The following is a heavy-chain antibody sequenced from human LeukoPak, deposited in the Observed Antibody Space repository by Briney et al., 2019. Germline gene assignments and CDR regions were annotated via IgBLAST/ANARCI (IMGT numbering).Heavy chain of an antibody. CDR1: GFTFSDFE. CDR2: IGGSGSPT. V-gene: IGHV3-48*03. D-gene: IGHD4-17*01. Sequence: GGSLRLSCAVSGFTFSDFEMNWVRQAPGKGPEWISYIGGSGSPTYYADSVKGRFTISGDNAKNSLFLQMNSLRAEDTAVYYCARLRSPTDYWGQGTLVTVSS. CDR3: ARLRSPTDY. J-gene: IGHJ4*02.